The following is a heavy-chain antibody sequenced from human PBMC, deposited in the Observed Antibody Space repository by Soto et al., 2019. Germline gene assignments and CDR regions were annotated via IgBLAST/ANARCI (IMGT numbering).Heavy chain of an antibody. J-gene: IGHJ6*02. CDR1: GFTFSGYY. D-gene: IGHD4-4*01. V-gene: IGHV3-11*01. CDR3: ARVLTVTVYYYYGMDV. Sequence: PGGSLRLSCAASGFTFSGYYMSWIRQAPGKGLEWVSYISSSGSTIYYADSVKGRFTISRDNAKNSLYLQMNSLRAEDTAVYYCARVLTVTVYYYYGMDVWGQGTTVTISS. CDR2: ISSSGSTI.